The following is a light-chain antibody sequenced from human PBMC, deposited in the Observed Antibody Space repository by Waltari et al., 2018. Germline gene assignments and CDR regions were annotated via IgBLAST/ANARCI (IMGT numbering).Light chain of an antibody. CDR3: CSYTSSSTWV. Sequence: QSALTQPASVSGSPGQSITISCTGTSSDVAGYNYVSWYQRHPGKAPKLIIYDVSHRPSGVSVRFSGSKSGNTASLTISGLQAEDEADYYCCSYTSSSTWVFGGGTKLTVL. CDR1: SSDVAGYNY. V-gene: IGLV2-14*01. J-gene: IGLJ3*02. CDR2: DVS.